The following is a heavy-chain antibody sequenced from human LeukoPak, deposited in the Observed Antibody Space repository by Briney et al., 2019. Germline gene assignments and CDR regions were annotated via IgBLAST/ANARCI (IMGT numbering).Heavy chain of an antibody. V-gene: IGHV4-34*01. CDR3: ARGIGYCSSTSCPPKNNWFDP. Sequence: TSETLSLTCAVYGGSFSGYYWSWIRQPPGKGLEWIGEINHSGSTNYNPSLKSRVTISVDTSKNQFSLKLSSVTAADTAVYYCARGIGYCSSTSCPPKNNWFDPWGQGTLVTVSS. CDR1: GGSFSGYY. D-gene: IGHD2-2*01. CDR2: INHSGST. J-gene: IGHJ5*02.